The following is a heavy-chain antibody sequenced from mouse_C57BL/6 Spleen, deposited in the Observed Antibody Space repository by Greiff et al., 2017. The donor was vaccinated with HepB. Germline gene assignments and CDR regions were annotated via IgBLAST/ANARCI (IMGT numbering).Heavy chain of an antibody. CDR3: ARRNYYGSSLYFDV. V-gene: IGHV5-15*01. D-gene: IGHD1-1*01. CDR2: ISNLAYSI. J-gene: IGHJ1*03. CDR1: GFTFSDYG. Sequence: EVHLVESGGGLVQPGGSLKLSCAASGFTFSDYGMAWVRQAPRKGPEWVAFISNLAYSIYYADTVTGRFTISRENAKNTLYLEMSSLRSEDTAMYYCARRNYYGSSLYFDVWGTGTTVTVAS.